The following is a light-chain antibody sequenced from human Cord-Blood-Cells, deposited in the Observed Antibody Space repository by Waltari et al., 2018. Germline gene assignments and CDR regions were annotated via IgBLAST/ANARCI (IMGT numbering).Light chain of an antibody. V-gene: IGLV2-23*01. J-gene: IGLJ3*02. CDR2: EGS. CDR1: SSDVVSYNP. CDR3: CSYAGSSTWV. Sequence: SALTQPASVYGSPGRPTTISCTGTSSDVVSYNPVSWYPQHPGKAPKLMVYEGSKRPSGVSNRFSGSNSGNTASLTISGLQAEDEADYYCCSYAGSSTWVFGGGTKLTVL.